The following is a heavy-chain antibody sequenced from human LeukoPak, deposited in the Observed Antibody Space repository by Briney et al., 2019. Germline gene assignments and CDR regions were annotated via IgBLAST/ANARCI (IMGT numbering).Heavy chain of an antibody. CDR2: IIPIVGTA. Sequence: ASLRLSCKASGVTFSSYAISWVRQAPGQGLEWMGGIIPIVGTANYAQKLQGRVTITADKSTSTAYMQLSSLRSEDTAVYYCAKRDNVYYYYGMDVWGKGTTVTVSS. V-gene: IGHV1-69*06. D-gene: IGHD1-14*01. CDR3: AKRDNVYYYYGMDV. J-gene: IGHJ6*04. CDR1: GVTFSSYA.